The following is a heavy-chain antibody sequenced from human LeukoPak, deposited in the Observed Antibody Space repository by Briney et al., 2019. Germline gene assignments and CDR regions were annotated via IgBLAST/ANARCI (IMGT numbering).Heavy chain of an antibody. CDR3: AKYGSSGYFNDY. CDR2: ISGSGGST. D-gene: IGHD3-22*01. CDR1: GFTFSSYG. V-gene: IGHV3-23*01. J-gene: IGHJ4*02. Sequence: PGGSLRVSCAASGFTFSSYGMSWVRQAPGKGLEWVSAISGSGGSTYYADSVKGRFTISRDNSKNTLYLQMNSLRAEDTAVYYCAKYGSSGYFNDYWGQGTLVTVSS.